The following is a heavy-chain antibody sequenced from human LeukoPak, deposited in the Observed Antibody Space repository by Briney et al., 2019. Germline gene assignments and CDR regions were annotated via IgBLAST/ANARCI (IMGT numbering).Heavy chain of an antibody. CDR2: IYSGGST. CDR1: GFTVSSNY. V-gene: IGHV3-66*01. Sequence: GGSLRLSCATSGFTVSSNYMSWVRQAPGKGLGWVSVIYSGGSTYYADSVKGRFTISRDNSKNTRYLQMNSLRPEDTAVYYCARFGTVGASGDAFDIWGQGTMVTVSS. D-gene: IGHD1-26*01. CDR3: ARFGTVGASGDAFDI. J-gene: IGHJ3*02.